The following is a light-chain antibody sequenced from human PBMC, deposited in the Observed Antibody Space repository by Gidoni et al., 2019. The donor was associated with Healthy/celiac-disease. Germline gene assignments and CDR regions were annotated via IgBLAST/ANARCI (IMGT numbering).Light chain of an antibody. CDR3: QQYGSSPGT. V-gene: IGKV3-20*01. CDR2: GAS. Sequence: EIVLTQSPGTLSLSPGERATLSCRASQSVSSSYLAWYPQKPGQAPSLLNYGASSRATGIPDRFSGSGSGTDFTLTISRLEPEDFAVYYCQQYGSSPGTFGQGTKVEIK. J-gene: IGKJ1*01. CDR1: QSVSSSY.